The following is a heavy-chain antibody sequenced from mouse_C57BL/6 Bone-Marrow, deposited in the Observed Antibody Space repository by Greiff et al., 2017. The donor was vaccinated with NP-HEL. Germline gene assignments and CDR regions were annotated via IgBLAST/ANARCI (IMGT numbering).Heavy chain of an antibody. CDR2: ITHSGET. CDR3: AGDSSGYGDLDY. Sequence: VKLQESGPGLVKPSQSLFLTCSITGFPITSGYYWIWIRQPPGKPLEWMGYITHSGETFYNPSLQSPITITRATSKNQFFLQLNSVTTEDTAMYSCAGDSSGYGDLDYWGQGTTITVSS. CDR1: GFPITSGYY. J-gene: IGHJ2*01. D-gene: IGHD3-2*02. V-gene: IGHV12-3*01.